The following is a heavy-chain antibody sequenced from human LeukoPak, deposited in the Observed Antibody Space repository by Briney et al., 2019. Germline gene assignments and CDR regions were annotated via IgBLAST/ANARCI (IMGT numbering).Heavy chain of an antibody. Sequence: PGGSLRLSCAASGFTFSSYAMSWVHQAPGKGLEWVSAISGSGGSTYYADSVKGRFTISRDNSKNTLYLQMNSLRAEDTAVYYCAKGTTVVRVYYFDYWGQGTLVTVSS. CDR2: ISGSGGST. J-gene: IGHJ4*02. CDR1: GFTFSSYA. CDR3: AKGTTVVRVYYFDY. V-gene: IGHV3-23*01. D-gene: IGHD4-23*01.